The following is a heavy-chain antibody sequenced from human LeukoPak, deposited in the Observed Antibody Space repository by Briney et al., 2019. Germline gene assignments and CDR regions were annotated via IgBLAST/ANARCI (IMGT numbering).Heavy chain of an antibody. CDR2: MSDSGTA. CDR3: ATLRKRGNLDSSYYFDP. CDR1: GGSISNHF. J-gene: IGHJ5*02. D-gene: IGHD3-22*01. V-gene: IGHV4-59*08. Sequence: SETLSLTCTVSGGSISNHFWSWIRQAPGKGLEWIGYMSDSGTASYNPSLKSRVTMSVETSKSQFSLTFTSLTAADTAVYYCATLRKRGNLDSSYYFDPWGHGTLVTVAS.